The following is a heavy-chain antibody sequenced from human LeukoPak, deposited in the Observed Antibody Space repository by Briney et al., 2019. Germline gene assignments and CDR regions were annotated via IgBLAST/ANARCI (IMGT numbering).Heavy chain of an antibody. J-gene: IGHJ5*02. V-gene: IGHV4-34*01. CDR2: INHSGST. CDR3: ARGSRADYYGSGSYWRGNWFDP. D-gene: IGHD3-10*01. Sequence: PSETLSLTCAVYGGSFSGYYWSWIRQPPGKGLEWIGEINHSGSTNYNPSLKSRVTISVDTSKNRFSLKLSSVTAADTAVYYCARGSRADYYGSGSYWRGNWFDPWGQGTLVTVSS. CDR1: GGSFSGYY.